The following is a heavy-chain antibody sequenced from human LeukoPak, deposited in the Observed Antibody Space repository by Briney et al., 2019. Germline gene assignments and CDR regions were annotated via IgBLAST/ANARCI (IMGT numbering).Heavy chain of an antibody. V-gene: IGHV4-34*01. CDR2: ANHSGST. D-gene: IGHD5-12*01. Sequence: PSETLSLTCGVYGGSFSGFYWIWIRQPPGKGLEWIGEANHSGSTNYNPSLKSRVTISVDTSKNQFSLRLSSVTAADTAVYYCARGIKWPLDSWGQGTLVTVSS. CDR1: GGSFSGFY. CDR3: ARGIKWPLDS. J-gene: IGHJ4*02.